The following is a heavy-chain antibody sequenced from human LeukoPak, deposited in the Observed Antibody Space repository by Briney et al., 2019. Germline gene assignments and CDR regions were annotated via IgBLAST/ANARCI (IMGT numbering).Heavy chain of an antibody. D-gene: IGHD6-6*01. Sequence: ASVKVSCKASGYTFTSYGISWVRQAPGQGLEWMGWISAYNGNTNYAQKLQGRVTMTTDTSTSTAYMELRSLRSDDAAVYYCARGDEQLVAVYFDYWGQGTLVTVSS. V-gene: IGHV1-18*01. CDR2: ISAYNGNT. CDR1: GYTFTSYG. J-gene: IGHJ4*02. CDR3: ARGDEQLVAVYFDY.